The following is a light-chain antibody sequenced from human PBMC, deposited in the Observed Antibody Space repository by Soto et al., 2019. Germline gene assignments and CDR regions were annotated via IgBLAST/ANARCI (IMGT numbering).Light chain of an antibody. CDR3: QQYDNLPPLT. CDR2: DAS. V-gene: IGKV1-33*01. J-gene: IGKJ4*01. CDR1: QDISNY. Sequence: DIQMTQSPSSLSASVGDRVTITCQASQDISNYLNWYQQKPGKAPKLLIYDASNLETEVPSRFSGRGSGTDFTFTISSLQPEDIATYYCQQYDNLPPLTFGGGTKVEIK.